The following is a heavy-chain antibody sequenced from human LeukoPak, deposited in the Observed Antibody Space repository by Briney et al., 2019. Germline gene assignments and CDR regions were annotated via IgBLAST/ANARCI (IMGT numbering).Heavy chain of an antibody. J-gene: IGHJ4*02. D-gene: IGHD6-19*01. CDR3: ARAPPHAISGWYTQVYYFDD. V-gene: IGHV4-59*01. CDR2: IYYDGST. CDR1: GGSINSYY. Sequence: SETLSLNCTVSGGSINSYYWSWIRQPPGKGLEWIGYIYYDGSTNYNPSLKRRVTISVDMSKQQFSLRLRSVTAADTAVYYCARAPPHAISGWYTQVYYFDDWGQGTVVTVSS.